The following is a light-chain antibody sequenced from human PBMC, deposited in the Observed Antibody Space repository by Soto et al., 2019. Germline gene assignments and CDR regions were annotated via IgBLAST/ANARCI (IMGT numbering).Light chain of an antibody. CDR3: AAWDDSLNVYV. V-gene: IGLV1-44*01. CDR2: SNN. CDR1: SSNIGSNT. Sequence: QSVLTQAPSASGTPGQRVTISCSGSSSNIGSNTVNWYQQLPGTAPKLLIYSNNQRPSGVPDRSSGSKSGTSASLAISGLQSEDEADYYCAAWDDSLNVYVFGTGTKVTVL. J-gene: IGLJ1*01.